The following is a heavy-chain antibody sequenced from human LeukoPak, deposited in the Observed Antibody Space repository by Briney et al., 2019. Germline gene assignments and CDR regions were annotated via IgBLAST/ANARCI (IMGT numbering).Heavy chain of an antibody. Sequence: SETLSLTCTVSGASISNYHWSWVRQPAGKGLEWIGRIYISGSTNYNPSLKSRVTMSVDTSKNQSSLKLSSVTAADTAVYYCARDSGTPFDPWGQGTLVTVSS. CDR3: ARDSGTPFDP. J-gene: IGHJ5*02. D-gene: IGHD1-1*01. CDR1: GASISNYH. CDR2: IYISGST. V-gene: IGHV4-4*07.